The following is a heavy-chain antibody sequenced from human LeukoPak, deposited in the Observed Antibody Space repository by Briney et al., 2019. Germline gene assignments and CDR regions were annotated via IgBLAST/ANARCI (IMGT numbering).Heavy chain of an antibody. J-gene: IGHJ5*02. CDR2: MFYSEST. Sequence: SETLSLTCSVSGASVSDGNYYWSWIRQPPGKGLEWIGYMFYSESTKYNPSLKSRVTISVDKSKNQFSLHMSSVTAADTAVYYCARGDSSSWIINWFDPWGQGTLVTVSS. D-gene: IGHD6-13*01. CDR1: GASVSDGNYY. V-gene: IGHV4-61*01. CDR3: ARGDSSSWIINWFDP.